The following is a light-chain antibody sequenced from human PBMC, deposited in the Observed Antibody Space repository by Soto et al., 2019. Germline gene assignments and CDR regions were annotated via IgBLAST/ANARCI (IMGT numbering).Light chain of an antibody. J-gene: IGKJ1*01. CDR1: QSIVTY. CDR2: AAS. V-gene: IGKV1-39*01. Sequence: DMQMTQSPSSLSASVGDRVTITCRASQSIVTYLNWYLQKPGKAPKLLIYAASNLQSGVPSRFSGSGSGTDFTLTISSLQPEDFATYFCQQSYSTPPWTFGQGTKVHIK. CDR3: QQSYSTPPWT.